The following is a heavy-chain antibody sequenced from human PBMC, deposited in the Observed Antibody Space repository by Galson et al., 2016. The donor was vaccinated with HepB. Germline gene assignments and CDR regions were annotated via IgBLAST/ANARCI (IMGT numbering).Heavy chain of an antibody. CDR2: IYPGDSDT. Sequence: QSGAEVKKPGESLQISCKGSGYSFTDYWIGWVRQMPGKGLEWMGIIYPGDSDTRYSPSFQGQVTFSADKSISTAYLQSSLKASDTAMYYCARTRYYYDSTGYPSYFFDYWGQGTLVTVSS. J-gene: IGHJ4*02. D-gene: IGHD3-22*01. CDR1: GYSFTDYW. CDR3: ARTRYYYDSTGYPSYFFDY. V-gene: IGHV5-51*01.